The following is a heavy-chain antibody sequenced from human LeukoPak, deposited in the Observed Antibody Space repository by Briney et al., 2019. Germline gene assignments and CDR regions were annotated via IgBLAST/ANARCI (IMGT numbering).Heavy chain of an antibody. CDR3: ARAVATITSYYNYYMDV. CDR1: GGSFSGYY. CDR2: INHSGST. V-gene: IGHV4-34*01. D-gene: IGHD5-12*01. Sequence: SETLSLTCAVYGGSFSGYYWSWIRQPPGKGLEWIGEINHSGSTNYNPSLKSRVTVSVDTSKNQLSLKLSSVTAADTAVYYCARAVATITSYYNYYMDVCGKGTTVTVSS. J-gene: IGHJ6*03.